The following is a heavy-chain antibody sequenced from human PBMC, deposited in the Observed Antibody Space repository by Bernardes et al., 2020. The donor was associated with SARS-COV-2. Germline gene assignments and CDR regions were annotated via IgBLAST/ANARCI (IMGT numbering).Heavy chain of an antibody. D-gene: IGHD1-20*01. CDR3: ATLTGTNYYGMDV. J-gene: IGHJ6*02. Sequence: GASLKISCKGSGYSFTSYWIGWVRQMPGKGLEWMGIIYPGDSDTRYSPSFQGQVTISADKSISTAYLQWSSLKASDTAMYYCATLTGTNYYGMDVWGQGTTVTVSS. V-gene: IGHV5-51*01. CDR2: IYPGDSDT. CDR1: GYSFTSYW.